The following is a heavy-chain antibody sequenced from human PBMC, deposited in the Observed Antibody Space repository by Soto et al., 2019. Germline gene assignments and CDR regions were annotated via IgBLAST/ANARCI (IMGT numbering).Heavy chain of an antibody. Sequence: QLQLQESGPGLVKPSETLSLTCTVSGGSISSGPYSWGWIRQPPGEGLEWIGTFYYSERTHYKPSLESRVTISVGTSKNLFSPELSSVTVADMAVYYCARLGGDCSCTSGYGYYGMDVWGRVATVTVSS. J-gene: IGHJ6*02. CDR1: GGSISSGPYS. D-gene: IGHD2-2*01. CDR2: FYYSERT. CDR3: ARLGGDCSCTSGYGYYGMDV. V-gene: IGHV4-39*01.